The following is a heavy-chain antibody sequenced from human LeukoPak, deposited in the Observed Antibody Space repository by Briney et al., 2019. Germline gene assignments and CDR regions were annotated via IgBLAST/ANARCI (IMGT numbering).Heavy chain of an antibody. V-gene: IGHV3-53*05. CDR1: GFTVSSNY. CDR3: AREIGDYDFWSGTRGNGMDV. D-gene: IGHD3-3*01. J-gene: IGHJ6*02. Sequence: GGSLRLSCAASGFTVSSNYMSWVRQAPGKGLEWVSVIYSGGSTYYADSVKGRFTISRDNSKNMVYLQMNSLRAEDTAVYCCAREIGDYDFWSGTRGNGMDVWGQGTTVTVSS. CDR2: IYSGGST.